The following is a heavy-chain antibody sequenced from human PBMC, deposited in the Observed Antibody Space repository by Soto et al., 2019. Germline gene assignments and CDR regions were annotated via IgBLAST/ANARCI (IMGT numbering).Heavy chain of an antibody. V-gene: IGHV4-34*01. CDR1: GGSFSGYY. J-gene: IGHJ5*02. D-gene: IGHD2-15*01. CDR3: ARGPDIVVVVAAPRFDP. CDR2: INHSGST. Sequence: PSETLSLTCAVYGGSFSGYYWSWIRQPPGKGLEWIGEINHSGSTNYNPSLKSRVTISVDTSKNQFSLKLSSVTAADTAVYYCARGPDIVVVVAAPRFDPWGQGTLVTVS.